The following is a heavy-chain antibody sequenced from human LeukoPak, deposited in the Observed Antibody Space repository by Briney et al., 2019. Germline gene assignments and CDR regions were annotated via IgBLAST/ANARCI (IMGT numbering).Heavy chain of an antibody. CDR3: TTYSNSVYYYYMDV. CDR2: IKSKTDGGAT. CDR1: GFTVSNAW. J-gene: IGHJ6*03. V-gene: IGHV3-15*01. Sequence: GGSLRLSCAASGFTVSNAWMSWVRQAPGKGLEWVGRIKSKTDGGATDTAAPVKGRVTTSRDDSKNTLYLHMNSLKTEDTAVYYCTTYSNSVYYYYMDVWGKGTTVTVSS. D-gene: IGHD4-11*01.